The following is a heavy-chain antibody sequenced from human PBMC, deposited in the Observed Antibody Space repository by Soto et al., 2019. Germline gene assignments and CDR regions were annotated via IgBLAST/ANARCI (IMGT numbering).Heavy chain of an antibody. J-gene: IGHJ4*02. CDR3: ARGPYYYGSGSHFDY. V-gene: IGHV4-34*01. CDR1: GGSFNGYY. CDR2: INHSGST. Sequence: ETLSLTCAVYGGSFNGYYWSWIRQPPGKGLEWIGEINHSGSTNYNPSLKSRVTISVDTSKNQFSLKLSSVTAADTAVYYCARGPYYYGSGSHFDYWGQGTLVTVSS. D-gene: IGHD3-10*01.